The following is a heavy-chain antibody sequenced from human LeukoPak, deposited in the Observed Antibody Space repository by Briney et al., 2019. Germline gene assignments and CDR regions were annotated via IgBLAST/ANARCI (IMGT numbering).Heavy chain of an antibody. CDR2: IYYSGST. Sequence: SETLSLTCTVSGGSISSYYWSWIRQPPGKGLEWIGYIYYSGSTNYNPSLKSRVTISVDTSKNQFSLKLSPVTAADTAVYYCARVDSSGYFDYWGQGTLVTVSS. J-gene: IGHJ4*02. CDR3: ARVDSSGYFDY. CDR1: GGSISSYY. D-gene: IGHD6-6*01. V-gene: IGHV4-59*01.